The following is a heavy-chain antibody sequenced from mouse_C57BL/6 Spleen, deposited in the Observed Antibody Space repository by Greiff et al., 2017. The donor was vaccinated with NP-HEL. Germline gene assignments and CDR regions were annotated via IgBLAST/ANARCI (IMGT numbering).Heavy chain of an antibody. CDR1: GYTFTSYG. CDR3: ADKDFMNY. J-gene: IGHJ4*01. Sequence: QVQLKESGAELVRPGASVKLSCKASGYTFTSYGISWVKQRPGQGLEWIGEIYPRSGNTYYNEKFKGKATLTADKSSSTAYMELRSLTSEDSAFYFCADKDFMNYWGQGTSVTVSS. V-gene: IGHV1-81*01. CDR2: IYPRSGNT.